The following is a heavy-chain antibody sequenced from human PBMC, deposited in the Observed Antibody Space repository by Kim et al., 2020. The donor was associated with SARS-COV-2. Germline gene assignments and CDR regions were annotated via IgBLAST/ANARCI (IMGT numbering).Heavy chain of an antibody. J-gene: IGHJ4*02. CDR1: GGSISSSSYY. CDR2: IYYSGST. CDR3: ARQDQELLWFGESYFDY. D-gene: IGHD3-10*01. V-gene: IGHV4-39*01. Sequence: SETLSLTCTVSGGSISSSSYYWGWIRQPPGKGLEWIGSIYYSGSTYYNPSLKSRVTISVDTSKNQFSLKLSSVTAADTAVYYCARQDQELLWFGESYFDYWGQGTLVTVSS.